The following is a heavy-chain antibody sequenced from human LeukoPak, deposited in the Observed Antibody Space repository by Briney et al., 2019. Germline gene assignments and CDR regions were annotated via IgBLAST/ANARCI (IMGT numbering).Heavy chain of an antibody. V-gene: IGHV3-33*01. D-gene: IGHD6-19*01. CDR1: GFNFSSYG. CDR2: IWFDGSNI. Sequence: GRSLRPSCAASGFNFSSYGMHWVRQAPGKGLEWVTSIWFDGSNIHYADSVKGRVIISRDNSKSALYLQMNSLRAEDTAIYYCARDSLPMAVTGPFDHWGQGALVTVSS. CDR3: ARDSLPMAVTGPFDH. J-gene: IGHJ4*02.